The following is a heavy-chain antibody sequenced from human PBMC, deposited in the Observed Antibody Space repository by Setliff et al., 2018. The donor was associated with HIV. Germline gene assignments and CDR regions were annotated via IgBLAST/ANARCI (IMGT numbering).Heavy chain of an antibody. CDR3: VRTNYYYYYMDV. CDR2: IFYKGST. V-gene: IGHV4-31*03. Sequence: SETLSLTCTVSGGSISSGSYYWDWIRQPPGKGLEWIGYIFYKGSTFYNPSLKSRVSISVLRSTDQFFLRLNSVTAADTAVYYCVRTNYYYYYMDVWGKGTTVTVSS. J-gene: IGHJ6*03. CDR1: GGSISSGSYY.